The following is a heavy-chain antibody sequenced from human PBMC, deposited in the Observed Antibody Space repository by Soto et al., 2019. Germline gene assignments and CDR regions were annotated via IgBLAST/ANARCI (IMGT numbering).Heavy chain of an antibody. CDR3: AREDSYGRPSFGYYGMDV. CDR1: GYTFTSYA. D-gene: IGHD5-18*01. V-gene: IGHV1-3*01. CDR2: INAGNGNT. J-gene: IGHJ6*02. Sequence: ASVKVSCKASGYTFTSYAMHWVRQAPGQRLEWMGWINAGNGNTKYSQKFQGRVTITRDTSASTVYMELSSLRSEDTAVYYCAREDSYGRPSFGYYGMDVWGQGTTVTVSS.